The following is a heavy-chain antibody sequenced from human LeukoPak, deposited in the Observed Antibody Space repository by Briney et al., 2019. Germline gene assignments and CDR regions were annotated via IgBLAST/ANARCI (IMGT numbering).Heavy chain of an antibody. J-gene: IGHJ3*02. V-gene: IGHV3-48*04. CDR1: GFTFSSYS. D-gene: IGHD6-13*01. CDR3: ARAGSSSLDAFDI. CDR2: ISSSSSTI. Sequence: GGSLRLSCAASGFTFSSYSMNWVRQAPGKGLEWVSYISSSSSTIYYADSVKGRFTISRDNAKNSLYLQMNSLRAEDTALYHCARAGSSSLDAFDIWGQGTMVTVSS.